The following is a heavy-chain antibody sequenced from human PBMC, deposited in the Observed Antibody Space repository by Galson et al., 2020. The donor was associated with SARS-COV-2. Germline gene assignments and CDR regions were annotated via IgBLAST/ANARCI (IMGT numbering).Heavy chain of an antibody. CDR1: GFTFSSYA. Sequence: GESLKISCAASGFTFSSYAMSWVRQAPGKGLEWVLAISGSGGSTYYADSVKGRFTISRDNFKNTVYLQMNSLRAEDTALYYCAKDYDDYVWGSYGYFDYWGQGTLVTVSS. D-gene: IGHD3-16*01. J-gene: IGHJ4*02. CDR3: AKDYDDYVWGSYGYFDY. CDR2: ISGSGGST. V-gene: IGHV3-23*01.